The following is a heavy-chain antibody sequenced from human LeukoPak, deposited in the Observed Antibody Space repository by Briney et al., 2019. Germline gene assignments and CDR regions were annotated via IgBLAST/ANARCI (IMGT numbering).Heavy chain of an antibody. J-gene: IGHJ4*02. D-gene: IGHD6-19*01. CDR2: IDPSDSYT. CDR3: ASSLEPGIAVAGTYYFDY. CDR1: GYSFTSYW. Sequence: GESLKISCKGSGYSFTSYWISWVRQMPGKGLEWMGRIDPSDSYTNYSPSFQGHVIISADKSISTAYLQWSSLKASDTAMYYCASSLEPGIAVAGTYYFDYWGQGTLVTVSS. V-gene: IGHV5-10-1*01.